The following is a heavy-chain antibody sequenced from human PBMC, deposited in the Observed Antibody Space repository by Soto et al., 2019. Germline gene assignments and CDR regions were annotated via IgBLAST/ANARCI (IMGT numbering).Heavy chain of an antibody. D-gene: IGHD3-3*01. CDR1: GGSISSWSHY. V-gene: IGHV4-39*01. J-gene: IGHJ4*02. CDR3: ATADGFGVVTPFFEY. Sequence: QPQLQESGPGLVKPPETLSLTCTVSGGSISSWSHYWGWIRQSPGRHLEWIGSSYYRGSTHYNPSLKTRVTISVDTSKNQVSLKVYSVTAADTAVYYCATADGFGVVTPFFEYWGQGILVTVSS. CDR2: SYYRGST.